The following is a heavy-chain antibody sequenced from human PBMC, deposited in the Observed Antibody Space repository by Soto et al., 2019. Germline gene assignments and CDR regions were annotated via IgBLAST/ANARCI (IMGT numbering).Heavy chain of an antibody. CDR3: ASERSAQYFHF. CDR2: IIPTFGTA. V-gene: IGHV1-69*06. D-gene: IGHD1-26*01. CDR1: GGSFSSHG. Sequence: QVQLVQSGTVVQRRGSSVKVSCQASGGSFSSHGMAWVRQAPGQGLEWMGGIIPTFGTATYAPKFQGRVTITADKSTNTAYMELRRLRSEYTAVYYCASERSAQYFHFWGHGALITVSS. J-gene: IGHJ4*01.